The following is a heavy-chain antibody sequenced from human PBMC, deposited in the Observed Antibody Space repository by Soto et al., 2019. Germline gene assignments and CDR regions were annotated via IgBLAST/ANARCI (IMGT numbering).Heavy chain of an antibody. J-gene: IGHJ6*02. CDR3: ARDPEGSSSGVYYYYGMDV. CDR1: GFTFSSYG. D-gene: IGHD6-6*01. CDR2: IWYDGSNK. Sequence: GGSLRLCCAASGFTFSSYGMHWVRQAPGKGLVRVAVIWYDGSNKYYAASVKGRFTISRDNSKNTLYLQMNSLRAEDTAVYYCARDPEGSSSGVYYYYGMDVWGQGTTVTVSS. V-gene: IGHV3-33*01.